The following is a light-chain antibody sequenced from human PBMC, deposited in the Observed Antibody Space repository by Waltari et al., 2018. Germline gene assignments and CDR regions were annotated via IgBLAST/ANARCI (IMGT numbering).Light chain of an antibody. V-gene: IGLV1-40*01. CDR1: RPNIGAGYD. Sequence: QSVLTQPPSVAGAPGPRVIISCTGSRPNIGAGYDVHWYHQLPGTAPKLLIYANNNRPSGVPDRFSGSKSGTSASLAITGLRPEDEGDYYCQSYDSGLSGVVFGGGTKLTVL. J-gene: IGLJ2*01. CDR2: ANN. CDR3: QSYDSGLSGVV.